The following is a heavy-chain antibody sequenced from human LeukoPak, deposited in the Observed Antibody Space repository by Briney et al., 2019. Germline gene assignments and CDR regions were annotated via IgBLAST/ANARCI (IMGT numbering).Heavy chain of an antibody. CDR3: ARRGEYLVYAFDI. CDR1: GGSISSGDYY. J-gene: IGHJ3*02. Sequence: PSETLSLTCTVSGGSISSGDYYWSWIRQPPGKGLEWIGYIYYSGSTNYNPSLKSRVTISVDTSKNQFSLKLSSVTAADTAVYYCARRGEYLVYAFDIWGQGTMVTVSS. D-gene: IGHD2/OR15-2a*01. CDR2: IYYSGST. V-gene: IGHV4-61*08.